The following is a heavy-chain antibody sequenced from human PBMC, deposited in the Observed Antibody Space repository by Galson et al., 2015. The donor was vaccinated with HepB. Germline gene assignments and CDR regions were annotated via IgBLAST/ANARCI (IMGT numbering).Heavy chain of an antibody. J-gene: IGHJ4*02. D-gene: IGHD6-19*01. CDR1: GGTFSSYA. CDR2: IIPIFGTA. CDR3: AVRIAVAGTFDY. V-gene: IGHV1-69*13. Sequence: SVKVSCKASGGTFSSYAISWVRQAPGQGLEWMGGIIPIFGTATYAQKFQGRVTITADESTSTVYMELSSLRSEDTAVYYCAVRIAVAGTFDYWGQGTLVTVSS.